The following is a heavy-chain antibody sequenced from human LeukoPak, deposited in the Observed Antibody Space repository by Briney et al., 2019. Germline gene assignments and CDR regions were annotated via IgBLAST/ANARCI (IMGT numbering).Heavy chain of an antibody. CDR2: INSGGSGI. Sequence: PGGSLRLSCEASGFRFSYYEMSWVRQAPGKGLEWLSYINSGGSGIHYAGSVSGRFTISRDNAKNSLYLQMNSLRVEDTAVYYCAAVGRAGHPGYWGQGTLVTVSS. J-gene: IGHJ4*02. CDR1: GFRFSYYE. V-gene: IGHV3-48*03. D-gene: IGHD2-2*01. CDR3: AAVGRAGHPGY.